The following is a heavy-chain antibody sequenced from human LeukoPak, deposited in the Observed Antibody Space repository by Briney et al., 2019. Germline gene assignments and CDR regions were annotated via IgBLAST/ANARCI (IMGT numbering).Heavy chain of an antibody. V-gene: IGHV3-21*01. Sequence: GGSLRLSCAASGFTFSSYSMNWVRQAPGKGLEWVSSISSSSSYIYYADSVKGRFTISRDNAKSSLYLQMNSLRAEDTAVYYCARSSPTVTTLDFDYWGQGTLVTVSS. CDR3: ARSSPTVTTLDFDY. D-gene: IGHD4-17*01. J-gene: IGHJ4*02. CDR1: GFTFSSYS. CDR2: ISSSSSYI.